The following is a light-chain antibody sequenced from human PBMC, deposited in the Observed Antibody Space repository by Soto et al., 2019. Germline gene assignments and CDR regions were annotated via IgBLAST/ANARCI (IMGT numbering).Light chain of an antibody. V-gene: IGLV1-40*01. CDR3: ATWDDSLTGVI. Sequence: QSVLTQPPSVSGAPGQRVTISCTGNSSNLGAGYDVHWYQQLPGAAPKLVIFGNRNRPSGVPERFSGSKSGTSASLAITGLQAEDEADYYCATWDDSLTGVIFGGGTKVTVL. CDR2: GNR. J-gene: IGLJ2*01. CDR1: SSNLGAGYD.